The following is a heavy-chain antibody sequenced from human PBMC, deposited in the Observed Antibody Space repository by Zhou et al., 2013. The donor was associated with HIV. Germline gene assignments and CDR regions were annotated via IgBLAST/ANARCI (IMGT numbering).Heavy chain of an antibody. CDR3: ARRYPIAARPGDAFDI. CDR2: IIPMFGRA. CDR1: GGTFSSYA. Sequence: QVQLVQSGAEVKKPGSSVNVSCKASGGTFSSYAISWVRQAPGQGLEWMGGIIPMFGRANYEQKFQGRVTITTDESTSTAYMELSSLRSEDTAVYYCARRYPIAARPGDAFDIWGQGTMVTVSS. V-gene: IGHV1-69*05. J-gene: IGHJ3*02. D-gene: IGHD6-6*01.